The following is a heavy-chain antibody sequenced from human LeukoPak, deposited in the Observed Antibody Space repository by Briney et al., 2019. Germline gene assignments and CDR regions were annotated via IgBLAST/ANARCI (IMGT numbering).Heavy chain of an antibody. D-gene: IGHD6-19*01. J-gene: IGHJ4*02. CDR1: GFTFSSNG. CDR2: ISSSSRYV. V-gene: IGHV3-21*01. Sequence: GRSLRLSCAASGFTFSSNGMNCVRQAPRKGLEWVSSISSSSRYVYYAYSVKGRFTISRDNAKTSLYLPMNSLRAQDTAVYYCARDTWEKSSGWLYYFDYWGQGTLVTVSS. CDR3: ARDTWEKSSGWLYYFDY.